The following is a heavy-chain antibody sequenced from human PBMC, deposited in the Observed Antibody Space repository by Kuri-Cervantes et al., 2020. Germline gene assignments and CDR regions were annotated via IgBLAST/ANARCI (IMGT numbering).Heavy chain of an antibody. CDR1: GFTFSSYS. CDR3: ARLLRLQFGTELYYFDY. J-gene: IGHJ4*02. V-gene: IGHV3-21*01. D-gene: IGHD5-12*01. CDR2: ISSSSSYI. Sequence: LSLTCAASGFTFSSYSMNWVRQAPGKGLEWVSSISSSSSYIYYADSVKGRFTISRDNAKNSLYLQMNSLRAEDTAVYYCARLLRLQFGTELYYFDYWGQGTLVTVSS.